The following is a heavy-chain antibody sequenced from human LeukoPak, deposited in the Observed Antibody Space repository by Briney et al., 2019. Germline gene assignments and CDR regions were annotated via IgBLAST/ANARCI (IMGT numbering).Heavy chain of an antibody. CDR3: AGVATTVVEYNWFDP. CDR2: IIPILGIA. CDR1: GGTFSSYT. Sequence: SVKVSCKASGGTFSSYTISWVGQAPGQGLEWMGRIIPILGIANYAQKFQGRVTITADKSTSTAYMELSSLRSEDTAVYYCAGVATTVVEYNWFDPWGQGTLVTVSS. D-gene: IGHD4-23*01. V-gene: IGHV1-69*02. J-gene: IGHJ5*02.